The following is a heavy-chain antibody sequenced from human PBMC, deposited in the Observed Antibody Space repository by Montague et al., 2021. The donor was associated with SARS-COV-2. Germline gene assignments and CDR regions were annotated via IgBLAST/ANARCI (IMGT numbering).Heavy chain of an antibody. CDR2: IYSSGST. V-gene: IGHV4-4*02. Sequence: SETLSLTCVVSGDSISTDNWWTWVRLPPGKGLEWIGRIYSSGSTNYNPSLKSRVTMSVDMSKNQFSLKLSSVTAADTALYYCARDRPRSYYYGSGTYTWGGYGMDVWGQGTTVTVSS. D-gene: IGHD3-10*01. CDR3: ARDRPRSYYYGSGTYTWGGYGMDV. CDR1: GDSISTDNW. J-gene: IGHJ6*02.